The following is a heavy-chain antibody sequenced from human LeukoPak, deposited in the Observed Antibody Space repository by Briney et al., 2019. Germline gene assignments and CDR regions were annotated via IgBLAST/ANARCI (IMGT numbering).Heavy chain of an antibody. CDR3: ARDNRDSSGWYPRPYNWFDP. J-gene: IGHJ5*02. V-gene: IGHV3-33*08. D-gene: IGHD6-19*01. CDR1: GFTFSSYA. CDR2: IWYDGSNK. Sequence: PGGSLRLSCAASGFTFSSYAMSWVRQAPGKGLEWVAVIWYDGSNKYYADSVKGRFTISRDNSKNTLYLQMNSLRAEDTAVYYCARDNRDSSGWYPRPYNWFDPWGQGTLVTVSS.